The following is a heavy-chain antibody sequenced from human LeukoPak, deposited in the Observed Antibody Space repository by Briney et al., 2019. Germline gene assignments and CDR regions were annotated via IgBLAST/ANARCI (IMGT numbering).Heavy chain of an antibody. CDR3: XXXXXXXXXLAPNDAFDI. CDR2: ISSSGSTI. V-gene: IGHV3-48*03. Sequence: GGSLRLSCAASGFTFSSYEMNWVRQAPGKGLEWVSYISSSGSTIYYADSVKGRFTISRDNAKNSLYLQMNSLRAEDTAVYYXXXXXXXXXXLAPNDAFDIWGQGTMVTVSS. J-gene: IGHJ3*02. CDR1: GFTFSSYE.